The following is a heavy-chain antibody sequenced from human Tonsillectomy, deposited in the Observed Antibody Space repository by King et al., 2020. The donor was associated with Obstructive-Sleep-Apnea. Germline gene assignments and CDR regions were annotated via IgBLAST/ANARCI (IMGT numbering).Heavy chain of an antibody. CDR1: GGSISSSNW. V-gene: IGHV4-4*02. CDR3: ARETRYYDYVWGSYRFDY. J-gene: IGHJ4*02. D-gene: IGHD3-16*02. CDR2: IYHSGST. Sequence: VQLQESGPGLVKPSGTLSLTCAVSGGSISSSNWWSWVRQPPGKGLEWIGEIYHSGSTNYNPSLKSRVTISVDKSKNQFSLKLSSVTAADTAVYYCARETRYYDYVWGSYRFDYWGQGTLVTVSS.